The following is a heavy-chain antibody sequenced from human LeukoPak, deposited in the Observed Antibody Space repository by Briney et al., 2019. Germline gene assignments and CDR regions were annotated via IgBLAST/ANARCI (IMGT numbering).Heavy chain of an antibody. Sequence: GESLKISRKVSGYSFTSYWIGWVRQMPGKGLEWMGIIYPGDSDTRYSPSFQGQVTISADKSISTAYLQWSSLKASDTAMYYCARTTGTTGYAFDIWGQGTMVTVSS. CDR3: ARTTGTTGYAFDI. CDR2: IYPGDSDT. V-gene: IGHV5-51*01. J-gene: IGHJ3*02. D-gene: IGHD1-1*01. CDR1: GYSFTSYW.